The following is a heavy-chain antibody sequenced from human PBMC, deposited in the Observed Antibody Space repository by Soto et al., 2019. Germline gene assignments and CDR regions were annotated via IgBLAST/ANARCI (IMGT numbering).Heavy chain of an antibody. Sequence: PGGSLILSCAASGFTFSSYAMIWVRQAPGKGLEWVSAISGSGGSTYYADSVKGRFTISRDNSKNTLYLQMNSLRAEDTAVYYCAKQTCSGGSCYILDPWGQGTLVTVSS. V-gene: IGHV3-23*01. J-gene: IGHJ5*02. D-gene: IGHD2-15*01. CDR3: AKQTCSGGSCYILDP. CDR1: GFTFSSYA. CDR2: ISGSGGST.